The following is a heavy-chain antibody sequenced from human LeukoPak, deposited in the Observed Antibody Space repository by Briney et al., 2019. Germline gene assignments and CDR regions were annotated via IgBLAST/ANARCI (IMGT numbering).Heavy chain of an antibody. CDR3: ARGRIVYYDFWSGYYAHDAFDI. CDR1: GYTFTSYD. Sequence: ASVKVSCKASGYTFTSYDINWVRQATGQGLEWMGWMNPNSGDTGYAQKFQGRVTITRNTSISTAYMELSSLRSEDTAVYYCARGRIVYYDFWSGYYAHDAFDIWGQGTMVTVSS. V-gene: IGHV1-8*03. D-gene: IGHD3-3*01. J-gene: IGHJ3*02. CDR2: MNPNSGDT.